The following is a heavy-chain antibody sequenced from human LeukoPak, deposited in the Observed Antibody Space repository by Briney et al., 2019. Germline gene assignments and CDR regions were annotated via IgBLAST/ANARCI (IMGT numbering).Heavy chain of an antibody. CDR3: ARDLFPSTTAYFDY. CDR1: GFTFSSYA. D-gene: IGHD4-11*01. J-gene: IGHJ4*02. CDR2: ISRSSSYI. V-gene: IGHV3-21*01. Sequence: PGGSLRLSCAASGFTFSSYAMSWVRQAPGKGLEWVSSISRSSSYIYYADSVKGRFTVSRDNARNSLYLQMNSLRAEDTAVYYCARDLFPSTTAYFDYWGQGTLVTVSS.